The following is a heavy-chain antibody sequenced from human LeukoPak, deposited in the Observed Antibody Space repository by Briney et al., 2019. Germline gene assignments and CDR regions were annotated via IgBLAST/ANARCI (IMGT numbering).Heavy chain of an antibody. J-gene: IGHJ4*02. CDR2: IIPIFGTA. V-gene: IGHV1-69*13. CDR3: ARAGGGPEVDIVATITPFDY. CDR1: GGTFSSYA. Sequence: ASVTVSCKASGGTFSSYAISWVRQAPGQGLEWMGGIIPIFGTANYAQKFQGRVTITADESTSTAYMELSSLRSEDTAVYYCARAGGGPEVDIVATITPFDYWGQGTLVTVSS. D-gene: IGHD5-12*01.